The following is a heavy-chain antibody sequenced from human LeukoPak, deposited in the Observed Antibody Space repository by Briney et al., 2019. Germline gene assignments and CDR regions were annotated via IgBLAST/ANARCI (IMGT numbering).Heavy chain of an antibody. CDR3: ARDNSVGDYAWWFDP. V-gene: IGHV1-2*02. Sequence: ASVKVSCKASGYTFTGYYMHWVRQAPEQGLEWMGWINPNSGGTNYAQKFQGRVTMTRDLSTSTDYMELSSLRSDDTAVYFCARDNSVGDYAWWFDPWGQGTLVTVSS. CDR2: INPNSGGT. D-gene: IGHD1-26*01. CDR1: GYTFTGYY. J-gene: IGHJ5*02.